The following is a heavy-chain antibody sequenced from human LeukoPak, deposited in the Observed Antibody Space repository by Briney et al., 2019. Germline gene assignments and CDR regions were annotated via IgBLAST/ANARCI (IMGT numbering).Heavy chain of an antibody. D-gene: IGHD2-15*01. J-gene: IGHJ4*02. Sequence: SLRLSCAAPGFTFDDYAMHWVRQAPGKGLEWVSGISWNSGSIGYADSVKGRFTISRDNAKNSLYLQMNSLRAEDTALYYCAKDTLDGHPHYSYLHYRGQGTLVTVSS. CDR2: ISWNSGSI. CDR3: AKDTLDGHPHYSYLHY. V-gene: IGHV3-9*01. CDR1: GFTFDDYA.